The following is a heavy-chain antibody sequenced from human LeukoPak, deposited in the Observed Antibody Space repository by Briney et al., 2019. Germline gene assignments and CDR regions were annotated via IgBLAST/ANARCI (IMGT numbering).Heavy chain of an antibody. Sequence: GRSLRLSCAASGFTFSSYGMHWVRQAPGKGLEWVAVISYDGSNKYYADSVKGRFTISRDNSKNTLYLQMNSLRAEDTAVYYCAKEPDILTGYYTPYYYYGMDVWGQGTTVTVSS. D-gene: IGHD3-9*01. V-gene: IGHV3-30*18. CDR1: GFTFSSYG. J-gene: IGHJ6*02. CDR3: AKEPDILTGYYTPYYYYGMDV. CDR2: ISYDGSNK.